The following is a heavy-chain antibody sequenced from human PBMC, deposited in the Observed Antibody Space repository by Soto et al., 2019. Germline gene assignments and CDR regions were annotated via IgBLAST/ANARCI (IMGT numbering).Heavy chain of an antibody. Sequence: SETLSLTCAVSGGSISSGGYYWSWIRQPPGKGLEWIGYIYYSGSTNYNPSLKSRVTISVDTSKNQFSLKLSSVTAADTAVYYCARAPRGNYGYPSYFGYWGQGTLVTVSS. CDR1: GGSISSGGYY. CDR3: ARAPRGNYGYPSYFGY. V-gene: IGHV4-61*08. J-gene: IGHJ4*02. CDR2: IYYSGST. D-gene: IGHD3-10*01.